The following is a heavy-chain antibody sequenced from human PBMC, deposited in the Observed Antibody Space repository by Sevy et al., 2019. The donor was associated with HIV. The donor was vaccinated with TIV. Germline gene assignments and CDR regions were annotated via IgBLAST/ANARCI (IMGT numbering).Heavy chain of an antibody. CDR3: ATSGGET. CDR1: GFTFSSYW. J-gene: IGHJ5*02. V-gene: IGHV3-7*01. CDR2: IKQDGSEK. D-gene: IGHD3-16*01. Sequence: GGSLRLSCAASGFTFSSYWMNWIRQAPGKGLEWVANIKQDGSEKYYVDSVKGRFTISRDNAKNSLYLEMNTLGAEDTAVYYCATSGGETWGQGTLSPSPQ.